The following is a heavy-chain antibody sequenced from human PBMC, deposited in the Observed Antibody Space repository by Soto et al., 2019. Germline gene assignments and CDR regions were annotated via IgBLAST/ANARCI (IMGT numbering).Heavy chain of an antibody. J-gene: IGHJ6*03. CDR3: ARDASGYDSTDYYYYYIDV. CDR2: IYYSGST. D-gene: IGHD5-12*01. CDR1: GGSISNYY. Sequence: PSETLSLTCTVSGGSISNYYWSWIRQPPGKGLEWIGYIYYSGSTNYNPSLKSRVTISVDTSKNQFSLKLSSVTAADTAVYYCARDASGYDSTDYYYYYIDVWGKGTTVTVSS. V-gene: IGHV4-59*12.